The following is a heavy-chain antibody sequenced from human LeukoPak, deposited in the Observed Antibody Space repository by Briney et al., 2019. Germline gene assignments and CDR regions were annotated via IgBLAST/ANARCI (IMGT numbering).Heavy chain of an antibody. CDR3: ARRHCSSTSCYMDV. V-gene: IGHV4-30-4*08. D-gene: IGHD2-2*01. Sequence: SQTLSLTCTVSGGSISNGDYYWSWIRQPPGKGLEWIGYIYYSGSTYYNPSLKSRVTISVDTSKNQFSLKLSSVTAADTAVYYCARRHCSSTSCYMDVWGKGTTVTVSS. CDR1: GGSISNGDYY. CDR2: IYYSGST. J-gene: IGHJ6*04.